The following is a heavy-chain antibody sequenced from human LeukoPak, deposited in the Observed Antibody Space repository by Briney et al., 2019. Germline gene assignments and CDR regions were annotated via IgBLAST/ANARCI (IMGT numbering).Heavy chain of an antibody. Sequence: ASVKVSCKASGYTFTGYYMHWVRQAPGQGLEWMGWINPNSGGTNYAQKFQGRVTMTRDTSISTAYMELSRLRSDDTAVYYCARGKVEWELLLFIDYWGQGTLVTVSS. CDR2: INPNSGGT. CDR3: ARGKVEWELLLFIDY. V-gene: IGHV1-2*02. CDR1: GYTFTGYY. D-gene: IGHD1-26*01. J-gene: IGHJ4*02.